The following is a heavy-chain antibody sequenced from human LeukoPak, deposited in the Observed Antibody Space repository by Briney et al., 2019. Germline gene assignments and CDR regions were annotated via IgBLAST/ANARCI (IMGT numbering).Heavy chain of an antibody. V-gene: IGHV5-51*01. Sequence: GESLQISCQDSGYSFTNYWIGWVRQMPGKGLEWMGIIYPGDSDTRYSPSFQGQVTISADKSISTAYLQWSSLKASDTAMYYCARRRIAVAGTSGFDYWGQGTLVTVSS. CDR3: ARRRIAVAGTSGFDY. CDR2: IYPGDSDT. D-gene: IGHD6-19*01. J-gene: IGHJ4*02. CDR1: GYSFTNYW.